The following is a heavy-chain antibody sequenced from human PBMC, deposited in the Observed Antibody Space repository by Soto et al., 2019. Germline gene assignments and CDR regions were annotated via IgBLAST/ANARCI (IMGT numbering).Heavy chain of an antibody. CDR2: ISYDGSNK. J-gene: IGHJ6*02. D-gene: IGHD3-10*01. Sequence: GGSLRLSCAASGFTFSSYAMHWVRQAPGKGLEWVAVISYDGSNKYYADSGKGRFTISRDNSKNTLYLQMNSLRAEDTAVYYCARAMVRGVIIFIDKSPFGMDVWGQGTTVTVSS. CDR3: ARAMVRGVIIFIDKSPFGMDV. CDR1: GFTFSSYA. V-gene: IGHV3-30-3*01.